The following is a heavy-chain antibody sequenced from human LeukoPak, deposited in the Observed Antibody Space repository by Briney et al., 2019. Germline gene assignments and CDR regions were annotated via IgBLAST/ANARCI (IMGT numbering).Heavy chain of an antibody. CDR2: IYYSGST. J-gene: IGHJ4*02. D-gene: IGHD3-10*01. Sequence: PSETLSLTCTVSGGSISSYYWSWIRQPPGKGLEWIGYIYYSGSTNYNPSLKSRVTISVDTSKSQFSLKLSSVTAADTAVYYCARNVLLWFGEIIDWGQGTLVTVSS. V-gene: IGHV4-59*01. CDR3: ARNVLLWFGEIID. CDR1: GGSISSYY.